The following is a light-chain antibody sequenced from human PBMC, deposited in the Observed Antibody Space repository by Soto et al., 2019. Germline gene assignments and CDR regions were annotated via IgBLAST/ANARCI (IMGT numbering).Light chain of an antibody. CDR1: QSDSSSY. CDR3: QLYGSSPPDT. Sequence: EIVLTQSPGTLSLSPGERATLSCRASQSDSSSYLAWYQQKPGQAPRLLIYRASSRATGIPDRFSGSGSGTDFTLTISRLEPVDFAVYYCQLYGSSPPDTFGQGTKLEIK. CDR2: RAS. V-gene: IGKV3-20*01. J-gene: IGKJ2*01.